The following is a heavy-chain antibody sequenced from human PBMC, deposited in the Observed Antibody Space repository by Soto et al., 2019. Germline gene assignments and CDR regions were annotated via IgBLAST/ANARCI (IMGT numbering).Heavy chain of an antibody. V-gene: IGHV3-30*04. CDR3: AGRSGSSDY. CDR1: GFTFSNYT. D-gene: IGHD3-10*01. CDR2: ISYDEIDK. Sequence: LRLSCAASGFTFSNYTMHWVRQAPGKGLEWVALISYDEIDKYYADAVKGRFTISRDNSKNTLYLQMDSLRAEDTAVYYCAGRSGSSDYWGQGTLVTVS. J-gene: IGHJ4*02.